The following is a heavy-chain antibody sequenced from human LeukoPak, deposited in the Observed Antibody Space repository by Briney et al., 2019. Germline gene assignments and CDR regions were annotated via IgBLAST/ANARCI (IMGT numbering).Heavy chain of an antibody. J-gene: IGHJ4*02. CDR1: GFTFSSYS. CDR2: ISYGSNNI. Sequence: GGSLRLSCAASGFTFSSYSMHWVRQAPGKGLEWVASISYGSNNIYYADSMKGRFTISRDNSKNSLYLQMISLRADDTAVYFCSRVARRGGDLDYWGQRTLVPVSS. D-gene: IGHD3-10*01. CDR3: SRVARRGGDLDY. V-gene: IGHV3-21*01.